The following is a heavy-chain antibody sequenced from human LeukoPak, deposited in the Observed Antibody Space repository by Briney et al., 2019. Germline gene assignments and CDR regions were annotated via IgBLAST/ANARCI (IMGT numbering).Heavy chain of an antibody. CDR1: GGSISSSSYY. CDR2: IYYSGST. Sequence: SETLSLTRTVSGGSISSSSYYWGWIRQPPGKGLEWIGSIYYSGSTYYNPSLKSRVTISVDTSKNQFSLKLSSVTAADTAVYYCARGVRSGSPLELRKKAYFDYWGQGTLVTVSS. J-gene: IGHJ4*02. D-gene: IGHD1-26*01. V-gene: IGHV4-39*07. CDR3: ARGVRSGSPLELRKKAYFDY.